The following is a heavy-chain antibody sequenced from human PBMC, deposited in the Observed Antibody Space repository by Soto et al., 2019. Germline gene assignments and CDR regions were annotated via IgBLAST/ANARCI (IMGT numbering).Heavy chain of an antibody. CDR3: AKDLLAAAAGTGYYGMDV. V-gene: IGHV3-30*18. J-gene: IGHJ6*02. CDR2: ISYDGSNK. Sequence: PGGSLRLSCAASGFTFSSYGMHWVRQAPVKGLEWVAVISYDGSNKYYADSVKVRFTISRDNSKSTLYLQMNSLRAEDTAVYYCAKDLLAAAAGTGYYGMDVWGQGTKVTV. D-gene: IGHD6-13*01. CDR1: GFTFSSYG.